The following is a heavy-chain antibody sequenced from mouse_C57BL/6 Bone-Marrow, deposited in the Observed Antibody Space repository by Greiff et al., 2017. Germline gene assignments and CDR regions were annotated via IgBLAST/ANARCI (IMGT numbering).Heavy chain of an antibody. CDR3: AREDWDWYFDV. V-gene: IGHV1-50*01. CDR2: IDPSDSYT. Sequence: VKLQQPGAELVKPGASVKLSCKASGYTFTSYWMQWVKQRPGQGLEWIGEIDPSDSYTNYNQKFKGKATLTLDTSSSTAYMQLSSLTSEDSAVYYCAREDWDWYFDVWGTGTTVTVSS. J-gene: IGHJ1*03. D-gene: IGHD4-1*01. CDR1: GYTFTSYW.